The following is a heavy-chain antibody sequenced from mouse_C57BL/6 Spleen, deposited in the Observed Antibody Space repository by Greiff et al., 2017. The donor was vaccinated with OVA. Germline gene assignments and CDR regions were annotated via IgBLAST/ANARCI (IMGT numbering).Heavy chain of an antibody. CDR1: GYTFTSYG. D-gene: IGHD1-1*02. V-gene: IGHV1-81*01. CDR2: IYPRSGNT. J-gene: IGHJ1*03. Sequence: VQLVESGAELARPGASVKLSCKASGYTFTSYGISWVKQRTGQGLEWIGEIYPRSGNTYYNEKFKGKATLTADKSSSTAYMELRSLTSEDSAVYFCAREGGYWYFDVWGTGTTVTVSS. CDR3: AREGGYWYFDV.